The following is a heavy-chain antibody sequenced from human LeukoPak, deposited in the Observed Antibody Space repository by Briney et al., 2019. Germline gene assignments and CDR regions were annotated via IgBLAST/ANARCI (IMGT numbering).Heavy chain of an antibody. J-gene: IGHJ4*02. Sequence: GGSLRLSCTASGFTFSTYWMTWVRQAPGKGLEWVASINQDESHRHHVPSARGRFTISRDNAKNSLLLQMNSLTAEDTAIYYCARSGPQAPDCYHYWGQGTQVTVSS. CDR3: ARSGPQAPDCYHY. CDR2: INQDESHR. V-gene: IGHV3-7*03. D-gene: IGHD2-21*02. CDR1: GFTFSTYW.